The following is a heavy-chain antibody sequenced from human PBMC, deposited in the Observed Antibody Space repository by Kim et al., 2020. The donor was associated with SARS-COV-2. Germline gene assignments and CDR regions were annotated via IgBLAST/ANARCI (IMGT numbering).Heavy chain of an antibody. CDR2: ISNDGSVI. J-gene: IGHJ4*02. D-gene: IGHD6-13*01. CDR1: GFTFNTYS. CDR3: ARDVATAGSNVDY. V-gene: IGHV3-48*02. Sequence: GGSLRLSCAASGFTFNTYSMNWVRQAPGKGPEWVSYISNDGSVIYYADSMKGRFTFSRDNAKNSLYLQMNSLRDDDTAIYYCARDVATAGSNVDYWGQGTLVTVSS.